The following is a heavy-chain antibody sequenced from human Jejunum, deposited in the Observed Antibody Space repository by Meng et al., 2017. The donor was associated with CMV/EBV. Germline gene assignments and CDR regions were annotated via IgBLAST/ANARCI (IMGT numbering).Heavy chain of an antibody. CDR3: ARGHSSGYYYPD. CDR1: GFPFSSYW. V-gene: IGHV3-74*01. D-gene: IGHD3-22*01. J-gene: IGHJ4*02. Sequence: AASGFPFSSYWMHWVRQAPGAGLVWVSRINSDGSTTYYADSVKGRFTISRDNAKNTLYLQMNSLRAEDTAVYYCARGHSSGYYYPDWGQGTLVTVSS. CDR2: INSDGSTT.